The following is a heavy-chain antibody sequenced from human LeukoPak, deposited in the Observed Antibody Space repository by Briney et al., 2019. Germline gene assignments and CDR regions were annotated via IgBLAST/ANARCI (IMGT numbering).Heavy chain of an antibody. CDR3: AGTYYDFWSGYRTYDY. CDR1: GGSISSYY. J-gene: IGHJ4*02. V-gene: IGHV4-59*01. Sequence: KPSETLSLTCTVSGGSISSYYWSWIRQPPGKGLEWIGYIYYSGSTNYNPSLKSRVTISVDTSKNQFSLKLSSVTAADTAVYYCAGTYYDFWSGYRTYDYWGQGTLVTVSS. D-gene: IGHD3-3*01. CDR2: IYYSGST.